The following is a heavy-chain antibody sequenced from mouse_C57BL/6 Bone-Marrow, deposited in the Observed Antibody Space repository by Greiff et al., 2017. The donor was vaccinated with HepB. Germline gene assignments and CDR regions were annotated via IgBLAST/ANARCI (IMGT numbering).Heavy chain of an antibody. Sequence: EVQLQQSGPELVKPGASVKISCKASGYTFTDYYMNWVKQSHGKSLEWIGDINPNNGGTSYNQKFKGKATLTVDKSSSTAYMELRSLTSEDSAVYYCARKAVLRDAMDYWGQGTSVTVSS. CDR1: GYTFTDYY. D-gene: IGHD1-1*01. CDR3: ARKAVLRDAMDY. V-gene: IGHV1-26*01. CDR2: INPNNGGT. J-gene: IGHJ4*01.